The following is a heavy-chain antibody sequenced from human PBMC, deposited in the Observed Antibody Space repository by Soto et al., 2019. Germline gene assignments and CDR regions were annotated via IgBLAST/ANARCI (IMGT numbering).Heavy chain of an antibody. J-gene: IGHJ1*01. CDR2: IYYSGST. CDR3: ARETTVTTVGYFQH. D-gene: IGHD4-17*01. V-gene: IGHV4-31*03. Sequence: QVQLQESGPGLVKPSQTLSLTCTVSGGSISSGGYYWSWIRQHPGKGLEWIGYIYYSGSTYYNPSLKSRVTISVHTSKNQFSLKLSSVTAADTAVYYCARETTVTTVGYFQHWGQGTLVTVSS. CDR1: GGSISSGGYY.